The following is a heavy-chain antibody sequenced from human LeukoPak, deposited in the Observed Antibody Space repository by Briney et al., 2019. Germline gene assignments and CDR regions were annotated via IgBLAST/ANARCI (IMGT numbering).Heavy chain of an antibody. Sequence: GGSLRLSCAASGFTFDDYAMSWVRQAPGKGLEWVSAISGSGGSTYYADSVKGRFTISRDNSKNTLYLQMNSLRAEDTAVYYCAKSPVYYYYGMDVWGQGTTVTVSS. CDR3: AKSPVYYYYGMDV. V-gene: IGHV3-23*01. J-gene: IGHJ6*02. CDR2: ISGSGGST. CDR1: GFTFDDYA.